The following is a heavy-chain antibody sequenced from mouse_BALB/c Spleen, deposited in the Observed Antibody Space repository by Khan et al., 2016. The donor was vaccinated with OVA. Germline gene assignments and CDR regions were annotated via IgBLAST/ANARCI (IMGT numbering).Heavy chain of an antibody. CDR3: ARDGYSPWFAY. J-gene: IGHJ3*01. CDR1: GFNIKDYY. D-gene: IGHD2-3*01. Sequence: VQLQQSGAELVRPGALVKLSCKASGFNIKDYYMHWVKQRPEQGLVWIGRIDPENGNTIYGRKFQGKASITSDTSSNTAYLQLSSLTSEDTAVYYCARDGYSPWFAYWGQGTLVTVSA. CDR2: IDPENGNT. V-gene: IGHV14-1*02.